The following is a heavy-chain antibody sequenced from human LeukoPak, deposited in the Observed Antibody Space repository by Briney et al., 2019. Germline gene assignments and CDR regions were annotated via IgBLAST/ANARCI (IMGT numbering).Heavy chain of an antibody. Sequence: SETLSLTCTVSGGSISGYYWSWIRQPPGKGLEWIGEINHSGSTNYNPSLKSRVTISVDTSKNQFSLKLSSVTAADTAVYYCAVRYFDWLEEASYYFDYWGQGTLVTVSS. CDR2: INHSGST. CDR3: AVRYFDWLEEASYYFDY. CDR1: GGSISGYY. V-gene: IGHV4-34*01. J-gene: IGHJ4*02. D-gene: IGHD3-9*01.